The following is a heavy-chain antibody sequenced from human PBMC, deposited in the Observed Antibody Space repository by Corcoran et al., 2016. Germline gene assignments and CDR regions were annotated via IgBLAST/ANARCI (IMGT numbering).Heavy chain of an antibody. Sequence: QEQLVQSGAEVKKRGSSMKVSCKASGGTFSSYAISWMRQAPGQGLEWMGGIIPIFGTANYAQKFQGRVTITADESTSTAYMELSSLRSEDTAVYYCARERCISSSYPYYYYGMDVWGQGTTVTVSS. D-gene: IGHD6-6*01. CDR1: GGTFSSYA. CDR3: ARERCISSSYPYYYYGMDV. V-gene: IGHV1-69*01. J-gene: IGHJ6*02. CDR2: IIPIFGTA.